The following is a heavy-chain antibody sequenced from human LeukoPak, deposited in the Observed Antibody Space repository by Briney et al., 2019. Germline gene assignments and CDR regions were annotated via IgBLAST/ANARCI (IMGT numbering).Heavy chain of an antibody. D-gene: IGHD1-1*01. CDR2: ISGSGGST. J-gene: IGHJ2*01. Sequence: GGSLRLSCAASGFTFSSYAMSWVRQAPGKGLEWVSAISGSGGSTYYADSVKGRFTISRDNSKNTLYLQMNSLKTEDTAVYFCTTETNWYFDLWGRGTLVTVSS. CDR1: GFTFSSYA. CDR3: TTETNWYFDL. V-gene: IGHV3-23*01.